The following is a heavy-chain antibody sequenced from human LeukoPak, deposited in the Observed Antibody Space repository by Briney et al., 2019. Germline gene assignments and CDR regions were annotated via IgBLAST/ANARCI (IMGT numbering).Heavy chain of an antibody. CDR1: GFAFGTFG. CDR2: ISYDGSSE. CDR3: AKSEVYYFGTSGGFDY. J-gene: IGHJ4*02. V-gene: IGHV3-30*18. Sequence: GGSLRLSCAASGFAFGTFGMHWVRQAPGKGLDWVAFISYDGSSEYDADSVKGRFTISRDNSENTVYLQMNSLRAEDTAVYYCAKSEVYYFGTSGGFDYWGQGTLVTVSS. D-gene: IGHD3-22*01.